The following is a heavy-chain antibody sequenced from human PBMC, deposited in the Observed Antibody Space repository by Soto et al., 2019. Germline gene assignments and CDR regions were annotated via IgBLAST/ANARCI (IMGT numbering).Heavy chain of an antibody. V-gene: IGHV4-30-4*02. Sequence: SETLSLTCTVSGGSISSGDYYWSWIRQPPGKGLEWIGYIYYSGSTYYNPSLKNRVTISVDTSKNQFSLKLSSVTAADTAVYYCARDPGTRGMDVWGQGTTVTVSS. D-gene: IGHD6-13*01. CDR3: ARDPGTRGMDV. J-gene: IGHJ6*02. CDR2: IYYSGST. CDR1: GGSISSGDYY.